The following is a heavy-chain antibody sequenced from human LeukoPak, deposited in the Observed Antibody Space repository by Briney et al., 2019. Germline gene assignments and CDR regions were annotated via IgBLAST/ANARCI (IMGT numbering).Heavy chain of an antibody. CDR3: AKRVVIKSTDYFYYYIHV. V-gene: IGHV3-30*02. CDR2: IRYDGSNK. CDR1: GFTFNTYS. J-gene: IGHJ6*03. Sequence: GGSLRLSCVASGFTFNTYSMNWVRQAPGKGLEWVAFIRYDGSNKYYADSVKGRFTVSRDNSQSTLYLQMNSLRVEDTAVYYCAKRVVIKSTDYFYYYIHVWGKGTTVTVSS. D-gene: IGHD3-3*01.